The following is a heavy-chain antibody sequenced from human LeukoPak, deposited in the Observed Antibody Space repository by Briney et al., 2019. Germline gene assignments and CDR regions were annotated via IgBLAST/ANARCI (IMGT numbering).Heavy chain of an antibody. D-gene: IGHD3-10*01. V-gene: IGHV3-53*01. CDR1: GFTVSSNY. CDR3: ARAHGSGSYRAFDY. J-gene: IGHJ4*02. Sequence: PGGSLRLSCAASGFTVSSNYMSWVRQAPGKGLEWVSVIYSGGSTYYADSVKGRFTISRDNSKNTLYLQMNSLRAEDTAVYYCARAHGSGSYRAFDYWGQGTLVTVSS. CDR2: IYSGGST.